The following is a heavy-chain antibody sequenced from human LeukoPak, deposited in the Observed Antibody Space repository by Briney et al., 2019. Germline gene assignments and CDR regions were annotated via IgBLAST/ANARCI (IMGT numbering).Heavy chain of an antibody. CDR2: ISAYNGNT. Sequence: ASVKVSCKASGGTFSSYGISWVRQAPGQGLEWMGWISAYNGNTNYAQKLQGRVTMTTDTSTSTAYMELRSLRSDDTAVYYCARDLERGRFDPWGQGTLVTVSS. CDR1: GGTFSSYG. J-gene: IGHJ5*02. D-gene: IGHD1-1*01. CDR3: ARDLERGRFDP. V-gene: IGHV1-18*01.